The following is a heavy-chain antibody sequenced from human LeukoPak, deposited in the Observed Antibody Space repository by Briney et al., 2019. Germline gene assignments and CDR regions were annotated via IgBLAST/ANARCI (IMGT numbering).Heavy chain of an antibody. Sequence: SETLSLNCAVYGGSFSGYYWSWIRQPPGKGLEWIGEINHSGSTNYNPSLKSRVTISVDTSKNQFSLKLSSVTAADTAVYYCARTLVIAAHYFDYWGQGTLVTVSS. V-gene: IGHV4-34*01. CDR3: ARTLVIAAHYFDY. D-gene: IGHD6-13*01. J-gene: IGHJ4*02. CDR2: INHSGST. CDR1: GGSFSGYY.